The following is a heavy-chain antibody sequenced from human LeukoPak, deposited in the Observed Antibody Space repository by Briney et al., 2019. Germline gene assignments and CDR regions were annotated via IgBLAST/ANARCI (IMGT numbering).Heavy chain of an antibody. CDR3: TSLDY. V-gene: IGHV3-49*03. CDR2: IRSKAYGGTT. CDR1: GGSISSYY. J-gene: IGHJ4*02. Sequence: LSLTCTVSGGSISSYYWSWIRQPPGKGLEWVGFIRSKAYGGTTEYAASVKGRFTISRDDSKSIAYLQMNSLKTEDTAVYYCTSLDYWGQGTLVTVSS.